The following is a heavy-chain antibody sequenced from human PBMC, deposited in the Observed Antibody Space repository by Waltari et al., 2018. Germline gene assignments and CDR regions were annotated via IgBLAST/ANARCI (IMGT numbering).Heavy chain of an antibody. CDR3: TRVLRYFDWSTKDY. V-gene: IGHV3-49*04. D-gene: IGHD3-9*01. CDR2: IIIKAYGETT. CDR1: NFDFGASG. J-gene: IGHJ4*02. Sequence: EVLLVESGGGMVQPGRSLTLSCAAYNFDFGASGMSWVRQAPGKGLDWVGFIIIKAYGETTEYAASVKGRFIISRDDSRSIAYLQMNSLKTEDTAVYYCTRVLRYFDWSTKDYWGQGTLVTVSS.